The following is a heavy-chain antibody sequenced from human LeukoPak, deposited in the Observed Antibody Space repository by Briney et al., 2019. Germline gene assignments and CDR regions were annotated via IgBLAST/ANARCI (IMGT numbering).Heavy chain of an antibody. J-gene: IGHJ2*01. Sequence: RGSLRLSCAASGFTFSNYWMTWVRQAPGKGLEWVANIEEDGHEKNYVDSVKGRFTISRENAKNSLYLQMNTLRAEDTAVYYCARLFGARYFDLWGRGTLVTVSS. D-gene: IGHD3-10*01. CDR2: IEEDGHEK. V-gene: IGHV3-7*05. CDR1: GFTFSNYW. CDR3: ARLFGARYFDL.